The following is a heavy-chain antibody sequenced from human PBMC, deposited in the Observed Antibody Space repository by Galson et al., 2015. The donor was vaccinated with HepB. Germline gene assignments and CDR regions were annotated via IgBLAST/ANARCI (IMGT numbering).Heavy chain of an antibody. V-gene: IGHV4-61*01. CDR2: IYYSGST. D-gene: IGHD2-21*01. CDR1: GGSVSSGSYY. J-gene: IGHJ4*02. Sequence: SETLSLTCTVSGGSVSSGSYYWSWIRQPPGKGLEWIGYIYYSGSTNYNPSLKSRVTISVDTSKNQFSLKLSSVTAADTAVYYCAREHITSTHFDYWGQGTLVTASS. CDR3: AREHITSTHFDY.